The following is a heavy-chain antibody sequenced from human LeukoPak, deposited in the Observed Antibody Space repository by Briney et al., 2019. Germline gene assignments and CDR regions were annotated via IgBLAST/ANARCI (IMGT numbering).Heavy chain of an antibody. CDR1: GGSISSYY. Sequence: SETLSLTCSVSGGSISSYYWNWIRQPAGKGLEWIGRIYSSGSTNYNASLKSRVTMSVDTSKNQFSLRLSSVTAADTAVYYCARDNSGTLDYWGQGTLVTVSS. CDR2: IYSSGST. J-gene: IGHJ4*02. D-gene: IGHD6-19*01. CDR3: ARDNSGTLDY. V-gene: IGHV4-4*07.